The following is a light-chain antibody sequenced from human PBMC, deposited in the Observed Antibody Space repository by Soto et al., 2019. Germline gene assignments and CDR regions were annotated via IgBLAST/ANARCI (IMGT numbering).Light chain of an antibody. CDR3: QQYSSSPPYT. CDR1: QSVSSSY. CDR2: GAS. J-gene: IGKJ2*01. Sequence: EIVLTQSPGTQSLSPGGRATLSCRASQSVSSSYLAWYQQKPGQAPRLLIYGASSRATGIPDRFSGSGSGTDFTLTISRLEPEDLAVYYCQQYSSSPPYTFGQGTKLEIK. V-gene: IGKV3-20*01.